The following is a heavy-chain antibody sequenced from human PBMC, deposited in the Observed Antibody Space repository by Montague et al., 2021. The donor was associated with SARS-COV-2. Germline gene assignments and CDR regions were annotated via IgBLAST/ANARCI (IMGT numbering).Heavy chain of an antibody. CDR2: ISYDGSNK. CDR3: ARAAQKQYVLLWFGELLHDAFDI. CDR1: GFTFSRYA. D-gene: IGHD3-10*01. J-gene: IGHJ3*02. V-gene: IGHV3-30-3*01. Sequence: SLSLSCAASGFTFSRYAMPLVRQAPGKGLEWVAVISYDGSNKYYSDSVKGRFTISRDNSKNTLYLQMNSLRAEDTAVYYCARAAQKQYVLLWFGELLHDAFDIWGQGTMVTISS.